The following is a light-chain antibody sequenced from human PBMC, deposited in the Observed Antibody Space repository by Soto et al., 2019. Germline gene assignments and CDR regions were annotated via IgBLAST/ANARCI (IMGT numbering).Light chain of an antibody. CDR3: HVWDSDTNHVV. J-gene: IGLJ2*01. Sequence: SYELTQPPSVSVAPGMTARITCGENDIGSKSVHWYQQKPGQAPVLVIYYEIDRPSGIPERFSGSNSGNTATLTITRVDAGDEADYYCHVWDSDTNHVVFGGGTKVTVL. CDR2: YEI. V-gene: IGLV3-21*01. CDR1: DIGSKS.